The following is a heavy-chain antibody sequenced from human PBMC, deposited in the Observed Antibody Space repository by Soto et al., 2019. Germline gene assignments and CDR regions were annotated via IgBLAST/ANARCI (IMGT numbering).Heavy chain of an antibody. CDR3: VGDYGGLEGFDV. V-gene: IGHV3-23*01. CDR2: ISGSDYRT. D-gene: IGHD3-10*01. J-gene: IGHJ3*01. CDR1: VGSGFTFTDYA. Sequence: EVQLLESGGGLVQPGGSLRLSCVASVGSGFTFTDYAMAWVRQAPEKGLEWVSGISGSDYRTYYADSVKGRFTISRDNSKSTLFLQMDSLRAEDTAICYCVGDYGGLEGFDVWGQGTMVTVSS.